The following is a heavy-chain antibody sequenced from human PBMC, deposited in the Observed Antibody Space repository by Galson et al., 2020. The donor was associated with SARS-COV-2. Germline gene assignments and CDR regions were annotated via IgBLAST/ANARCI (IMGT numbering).Heavy chain of an antibody. CDR2: IDSSGYT. CDR1: GDSISIYF. CDR3: ARGGRDTHWLSHDSDI. Sequence: SETLSLTCTVSGDSISIYFYTWIRRPAGKGLEWIGRIDSSGYTNYNPSLKSRVTLSADASKSQFSLKLTSVTAADTAVYYCARGGRDTHWLSHDSDIWGQGTMVTVSS. V-gene: IGHV4-4*07. J-gene: IGHJ3*02. D-gene: IGHD1-1*01.